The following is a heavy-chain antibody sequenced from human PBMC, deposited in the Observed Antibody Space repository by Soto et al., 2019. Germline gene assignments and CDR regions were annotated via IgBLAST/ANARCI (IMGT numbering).Heavy chain of an antibody. CDR2: ISGSGGST. J-gene: IGHJ6*02. V-gene: IGHV3-23*01. D-gene: IGHD2-15*01. Sequence: EVQLLESGGGLVQPGGSLRLSCAASGFTFSSYAMSWVRQAPGKGLEWVSAISGSGGSTYYADSVKGRFTISRDNSKKTVYLQMNSLRAEDTAVYYCAKEAIYCSGGSCYSRCYYYYGMDVWGQGTTVTVSS. CDR3: AKEAIYCSGGSCYSRCYYYYGMDV. CDR1: GFTFSSYA.